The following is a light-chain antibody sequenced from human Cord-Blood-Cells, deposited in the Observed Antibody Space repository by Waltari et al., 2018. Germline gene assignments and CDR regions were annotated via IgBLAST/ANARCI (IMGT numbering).Light chain of an antibody. CDR2: AAS. CDR1: QSISSY. CDR3: QQSYSTPYT. J-gene: IGKJ2*01. V-gene: IGKV1-39*01. Sequence: DIQMHQSPSSMSASVGERVTITCRASQSISSYLNWYQQKPGKAPKLMIYAASSLQSGVPSRFSGSGSGTDFTLTISSLQPEDFATYYCQQSYSTPYTFGQGTKLEIK.